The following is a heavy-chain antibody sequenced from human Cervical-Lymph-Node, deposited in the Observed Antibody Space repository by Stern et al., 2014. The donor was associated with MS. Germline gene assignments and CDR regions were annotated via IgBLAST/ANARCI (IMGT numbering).Heavy chain of an antibody. CDR1: GFIFSSHG. V-gene: IGHV3-33*01. CDR2: IYNDGNNE. CDR3: ARDRGSGYYSGALDI. Sequence: DQLVESGGGVVQPGRSQRLSCVASGFIFSSHGMHWVRQAPGKGLEWVAVIYNDGNNEYYGASVKGRFTVSRDDSKRTLYLQMKNLRVDDTAVYYCARDRGSGYYSGALDIWGQGTLVTVSS. D-gene: IGHD3-22*01. J-gene: IGHJ3*02.